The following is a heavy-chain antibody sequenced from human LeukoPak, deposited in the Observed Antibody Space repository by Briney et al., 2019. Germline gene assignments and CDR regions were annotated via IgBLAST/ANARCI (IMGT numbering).Heavy chain of an antibody. Sequence: GGSLRLSCAASGFTFSSYSMNRVRQAPGKGLEWVSSISSSSSYIYYADSVKGRFTISRDNAKNSLYLQMNSLRAEDTAVYYCARAFQDIVSTSDGGDYWGQGTLVTVSS. CDR1: GFTFSSYS. V-gene: IGHV3-21*01. J-gene: IGHJ4*02. CDR3: ARAFQDIVSTSDGGDY. CDR2: ISSSSSYI. D-gene: IGHD5/OR15-5a*01.